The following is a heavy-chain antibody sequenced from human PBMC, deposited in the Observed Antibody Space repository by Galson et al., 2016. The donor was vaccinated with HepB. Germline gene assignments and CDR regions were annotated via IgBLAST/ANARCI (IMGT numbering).Heavy chain of an antibody. CDR1: GFIFGDYA. J-gene: IGHJ4*02. CDR3: AKGIGSGWSDY. V-gene: IGHV3-9*01. CDR2: LTRNGGII. D-gene: IGHD6-19*01. Sequence: SCAASGFIFGDYAMSWVRQSPGKGLEWVSGLTRNGGIIGYADSVKGRFTISRDNARNFLSLQMNNLRSEDTALYYCAKGIGSGWSDYWGPGTLVSVSS.